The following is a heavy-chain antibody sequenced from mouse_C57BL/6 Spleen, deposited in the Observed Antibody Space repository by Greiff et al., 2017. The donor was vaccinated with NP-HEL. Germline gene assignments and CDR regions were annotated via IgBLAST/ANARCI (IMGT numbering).Heavy chain of an antibody. Sequence: EVKLVESEGGLVQPGSSMKLSCTASGFTFSDYYMAWVRQVPEKGLEWVANINYDGSSTYYLDSLKSRFIISRDNAKNSLYLQMSSLKSEDTATYYCARDPHYYGSFYFDYWGQGTTLTVSA. V-gene: IGHV5-16*01. CDR1: GFTFSDYY. D-gene: IGHD1-1*01. J-gene: IGHJ2*01. CDR3: ARDPHYYGSFYFDY. CDR2: INYDGSST.